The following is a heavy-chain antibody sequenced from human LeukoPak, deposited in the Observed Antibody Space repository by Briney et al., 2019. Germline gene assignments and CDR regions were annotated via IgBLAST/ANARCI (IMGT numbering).Heavy chain of an antibody. CDR1: GFTFSSYA. J-gene: IGHJ4*02. CDR3: AKDVSQNPYCGGDCSDY. D-gene: IGHD2-21*02. CDR2: ISGSGGST. Sequence: GGSLRLSCAASGFTFSSYAMSWVRQAPGKGLEWVSDISGSGGSTYYADSERGLFTIQKDSPNNTLHQQMNSLRAEDTAVYYCAKDVSQNPYCGGDCSDYWGQGTVIPVSA. V-gene: IGHV3-23*01.